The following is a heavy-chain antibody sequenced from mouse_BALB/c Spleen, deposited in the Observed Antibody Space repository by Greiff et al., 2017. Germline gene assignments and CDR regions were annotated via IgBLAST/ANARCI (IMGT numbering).Heavy chain of an antibody. CDR3: ARHRALLRLRRDYFDY. V-gene: IGHV5-12-1*01. CDR2: ISSGGGST. Sequence: EVMLVESGGGLVKPGGSLKLSCAASGFTFSSYAMSWVRQTPEKRLEWVATISSGGGSTYYPDTVKGRFTISRDNAKNTLYLQMSSLKSEDTAMYYCARHRALLRLRRDYFDYWGQGTTLTVSS. CDR1: GFTFSSYA. D-gene: IGHD1-2*01. J-gene: IGHJ2*01.